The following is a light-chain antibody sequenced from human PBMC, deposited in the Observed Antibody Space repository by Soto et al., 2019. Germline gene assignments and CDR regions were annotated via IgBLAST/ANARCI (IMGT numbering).Light chain of an antibody. V-gene: IGKV1-5*03. CDR2: KAS. CDR1: QSISSW. CDR3: QQYNASPGT. Sequence: DIQMTQSPSTLSASVGDRVTITCRASQSISSWLAWYQQKPGKAPKLLIYKASTLESGAPSRFSGSGSGTEFTLTISSLQPDDFATYYCQQYNASPGTFGQGTQLEIK. J-gene: IGKJ2*01.